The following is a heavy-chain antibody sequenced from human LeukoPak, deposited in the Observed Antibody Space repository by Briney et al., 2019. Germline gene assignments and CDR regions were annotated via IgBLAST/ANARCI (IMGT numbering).Heavy chain of an antibody. Sequence: SETLSLTCAVSGGSISSRNYYWGWIRQPPGKGLEWIGNIYYSGSTYYNPSLKSRVTISVDTSKNQFPLKLSSVTAADTAVYYCARVGQDGYYDFWSGYYYYYYMDVWGKGTTVTVSS. V-gene: IGHV4-39*01. CDR3: ARVGQDGYYDFWSGYYYYYYMDV. J-gene: IGHJ6*03. D-gene: IGHD3-3*01. CDR1: GGSISSRNYY. CDR2: IYYSGST.